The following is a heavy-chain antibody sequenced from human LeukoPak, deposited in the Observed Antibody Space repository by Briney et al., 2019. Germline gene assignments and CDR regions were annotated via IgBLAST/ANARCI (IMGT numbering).Heavy chain of an antibody. J-gene: IGHJ4*02. CDR2: IYYSGST. CDR1: GGSISSYY. CDR3: ARERAIAAAEVGY. Sequence: PSETLSLTCTVSGGSISSYYWSWIRQPPGKGLEWIGYIYYSGSTNYNPSLKSRVTISVDTSKNQFSLKLSSVTAADTAVYYCARERAIAAAEVGYWGQGTLVTVSS. V-gene: IGHV4-59*01. D-gene: IGHD6-13*01.